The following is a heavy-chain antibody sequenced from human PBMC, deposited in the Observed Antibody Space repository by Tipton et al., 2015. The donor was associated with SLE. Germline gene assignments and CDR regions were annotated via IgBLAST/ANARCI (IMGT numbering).Heavy chain of an antibody. V-gene: IGHV3-30-3*01. CDR1: GFTFSSYA. D-gene: IGHD3-22*01. J-gene: IGHJ6*03. Sequence: RSLRLSCAASGFTFSSYAMHWVRQAPGKGLERVAVISYDGSNKYYADSVKGRFTISRDNSKNTLYLQMNSLRAEDTAVYYCARDATYDSSGYYYNYYYMDVWGKGTTVTVSS. CDR3: ARDATYDSSGYYYNYYYMDV. CDR2: ISYDGSNK.